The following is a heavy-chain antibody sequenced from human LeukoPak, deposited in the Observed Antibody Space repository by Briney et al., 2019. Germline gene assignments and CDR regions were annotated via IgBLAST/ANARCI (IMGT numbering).Heavy chain of an antibody. CDR1: EFTFSGYA. Sequence: GGSLRLSCVASEFTFSGYAMSWVRQVPGKGLGWVSVIRGSGGSTYYADSVKGRFTISRENSTNTLYLQINSLRAEDTAVYYCAKDRQGFGFGEQLDYYYMDVWGKGTTVTVSS. CDR2: IRGSGGST. CDR3: AKDRQGFGFGEQLDYYYMDV. J-gene: IGHJ6*03. V-gene: IGHV3-23*01. D-gene: IGHD3-10*01.